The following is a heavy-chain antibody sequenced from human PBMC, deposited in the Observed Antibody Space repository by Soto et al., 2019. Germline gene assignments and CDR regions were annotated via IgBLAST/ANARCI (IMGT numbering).Heavy chain of an antibody. J-gene: IGHJ4*02. V-gene: IGHV3-23*01. Sequence: EVLLLESGGGLVQPGGSLRLSCAASGFTFNTFAMTWVRQAPGKGLEWVSALSGSGSLSYYADSVKGRLTISRDNSKNTMYLQMNNLRVDETAVSFCARDWGGALDSWGQRTLVTVSS. CDR1: GFTFNTFA. D-gene: IGHD2-21*01. CDR3: ARDWGGALDS. CDR2: LSGSGSLS.